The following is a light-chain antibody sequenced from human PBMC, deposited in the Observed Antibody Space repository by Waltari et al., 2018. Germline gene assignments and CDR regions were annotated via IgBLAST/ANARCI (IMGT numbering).Light chain of an antibody. CDR3: HSRDASGVGGS. CDR2: GKN. CDR1: SLRGYY. Sequence: SSELTQDPAVSVAMGQTVRITCQGNSLRGYYASWYQQRPGQAPILVIYGKNSRPSGVPDRFSGSSSDNTASVTITGAQAEDEATYYCHSRDASGVGGSFGGGTKLTVL. J-gene: IGLJ2*01. V-gene: IGLV3-19*01.